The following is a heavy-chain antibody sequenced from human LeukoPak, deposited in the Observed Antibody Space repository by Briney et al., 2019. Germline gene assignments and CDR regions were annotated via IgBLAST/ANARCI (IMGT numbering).Heavy chain of an antibody. CDR1: GVSISSSYSY. CDR3: ARLIIEWNPENVANDAFDI. Sequence: PSETLSLTCTVSGVSISSSYSYWGWIRQPPGKGLEWIGSIYHSGSTYYNPSLKSRVTISVDTSKNQFSLKLSSVTAADTAVYYCARLIIEWNPENVANDAFDIWGQGTMVTVSS. D-gene: IGHD1-1*01. J-gene: IGHJ3*02. V-gene: IGHV4-39*07. CDR2: IYHSGST.